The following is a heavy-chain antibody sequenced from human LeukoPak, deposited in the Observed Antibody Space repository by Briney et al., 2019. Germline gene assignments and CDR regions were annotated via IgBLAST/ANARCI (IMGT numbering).Heavy chain of an antibody. CDR1: GGSISSYY. J-gene: IGHJ4*02. CDR3: ARLYSSSSGFDY. Sequence: SETLSLTCTVSGGSISSYYWSWIRQPPGKGLEWIGYIYYSGSTNYNPSLKSRVAISVDTSKNRFSLKLSSVTAADTAVYYCARLYSSSSGFDYWGQGTLVTVSS. CDR2: IYYSGST. D-gene: IGHD6-6*01. V-gene: IGHV4-59*01.